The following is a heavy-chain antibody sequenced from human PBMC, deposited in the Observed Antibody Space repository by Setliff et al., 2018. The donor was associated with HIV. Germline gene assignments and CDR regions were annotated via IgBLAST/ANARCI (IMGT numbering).Heavy chain of an antibody. CDR2: IYYSGST. Sequence: NPSETLSLTCTVSGGSISSDGYYWSWIRQHPGKGLEWIGYIYYSGSTYYNPSLKSRVTISLDTSKNQFSLKLSSVTAADTAMYYCASLAAGRSYYFDYWGQGTLVTVSS. CDR1: GGSISSDGYY. CDR3: ASLAAGRSYYFDY. V-gene: IGHV4-31*03. D-gene: IGHD6-13*01. J-gene: IGHJ4*02.